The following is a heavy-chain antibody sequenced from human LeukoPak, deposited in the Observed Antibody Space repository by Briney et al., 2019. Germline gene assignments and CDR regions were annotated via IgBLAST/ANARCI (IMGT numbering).Heavy chain of an antibody. D-gene: IGHD2-2*01. CDR3: ARVRKQYQLLGSPPFDY. V-gene: IGHV1-69*05. J-gene: IGHJ4*02. CDR2: IIPIFGTA. Sequence: GASVKVSCKASGGTFSSYAISWVRQAPGRGLEWMGGIIPIFGTANYAQKFQGRVTLTRDMSTSTDYLELSSLRSEDTAVYYCARVRKQYQLLGSPPFDYWGQGTLVTVSS. CDR1: GGTFSSYA.